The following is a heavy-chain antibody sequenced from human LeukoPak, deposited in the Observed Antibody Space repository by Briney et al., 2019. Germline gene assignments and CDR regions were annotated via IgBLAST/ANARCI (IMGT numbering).Heavy chain of an antibody. Sequence: SSVKVSCKASGGTFSSYAISWVRQAPGQGLEWMGGIIPIFGTANYAQKFQGRVTITTDESTSTAYMELSSLRSEDTAVYYCARVSDTYETSNYYMDVWGKGTTVTVSS. D-gene: IGHD3-22*01. J-gene: IGHJ6*03. V-gene: IGHV1-69*05. CDR3: ARVSDTYETSNYYMDV. CDR2: IIPIFGTA. CDR1: GGTFSSYA.